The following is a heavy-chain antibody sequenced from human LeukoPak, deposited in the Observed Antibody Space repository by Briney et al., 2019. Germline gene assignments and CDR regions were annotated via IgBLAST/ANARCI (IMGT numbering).Heavy chain of an antibody. CDR2: VSAYADDT. D-gene: IGHD5/OR15-5a*01. Sequence: ASVKVSCKASGYTFTNYGISWVRQAPGQGLEWMGWVSAYADDTNYVQKFRGRITMTTGTSTSTAYEELRSLRSDDTAVYYCARDCIGCLGFDYWGQGTLVTVSS. V-gene: IGHV1-18*01. CDR1: GYTFTNYG. CDR3: ARDCIGCLGFDY. J-gene: IGHJ4*02.